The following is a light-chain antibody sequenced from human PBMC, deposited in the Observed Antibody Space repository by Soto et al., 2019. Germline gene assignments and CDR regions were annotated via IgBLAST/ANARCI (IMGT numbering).Light chain of an antibody. J-gene: IGKJ4*01. CDR3: QQYDNLPLT. CDR1: QDISNY. CDR2: DAS. V-gene: IGKV1-33*01. Sequence: DIQMTQSPASLSASVGDRVTITCQASQDISNYLNWYQQKSGKAPKLLIYDASNLETGVPSRFSGSGSGTDFTFTISSLQPVDIATYYCQQYDNLPLTFGGGTKVEIK.